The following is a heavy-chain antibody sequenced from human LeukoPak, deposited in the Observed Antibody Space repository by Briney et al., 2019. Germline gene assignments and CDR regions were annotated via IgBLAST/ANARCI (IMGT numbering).Heavy chain of an antibody. CDR3: ARDGRSSSFSPYYYYYYMDV. D-gene: IGHD6-13*01. Sequence: GASVKVSCKASGYTFTGYYMHWVRQAPGQGLEWMGWINPNSGGTNYAQKFQGGVTMTRDTSISTAYMELSRLRSDDTAVYYCARDGRSSSFSPYYYYYYMDVWGKGTTVTVSS. J-gene: IGHJ6*03. CDR2: INPNSGGT. CDR1: GYTFTGYY. V-gene: IGHV1-2*02.